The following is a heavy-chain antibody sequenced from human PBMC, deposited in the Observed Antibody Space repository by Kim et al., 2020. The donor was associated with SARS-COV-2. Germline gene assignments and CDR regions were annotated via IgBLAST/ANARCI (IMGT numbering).Heavy chain of an antibody. V-gene: IGHV3-23*01. CDR3: AKRQGHSYGYTEY. Sequence: HAGSVKGRFTISRDNAEKPLYLQINSLGAENAAVYYCAKRQGHSYGYTEYWGQGALVTVSS. J-gene: IGHJ4*02. D-gene: IGHD5-18*01.